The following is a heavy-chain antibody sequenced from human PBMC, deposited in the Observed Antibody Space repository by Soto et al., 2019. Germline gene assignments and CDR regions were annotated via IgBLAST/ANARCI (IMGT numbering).Heavy chain of an antibody. Sequence: SLRLSCAASGFTVSSNYMSWVRQAPGKGLEWVALVSYDGSIKYYADSVKGRFTISRDNSKNTLYLQMNSLRVEDTAVYYCAKDGSHLAVAGTSPTSYFYGLAVWGQGTTVTVSS. D-gene: IGHD6-19*01. V-gene: IGHV3-30*18. CDR2: VSYDGSIK. CDR1: GFTVSSNY. J-gene: IGHJ6*02. CDR3: AKDGSHLAVAGTSPTSYFYGLAV.